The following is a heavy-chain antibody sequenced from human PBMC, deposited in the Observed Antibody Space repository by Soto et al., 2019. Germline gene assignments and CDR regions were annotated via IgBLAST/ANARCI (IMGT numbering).Heavy chain of an antibody. CDR2: IYYSGST. D-gene: IGHD3-10*01. CDR3: ARHDRAYYGSGSLYYYYYMDV. CDR1: GGSISSSSYY. V-gene: IGHV4-39*01. Sequence: SETLSPTLNASGGSISSSSYYWGWIRQPPGNWLEWIGSIYYSGSTYYNPSLKSRVTISVDTSKNQFSLKLSSVTAADTAVYYCARHDRAYYGSGSLYYYYYMDVWGKGTTVT. J-gene: IGHJ6*03.